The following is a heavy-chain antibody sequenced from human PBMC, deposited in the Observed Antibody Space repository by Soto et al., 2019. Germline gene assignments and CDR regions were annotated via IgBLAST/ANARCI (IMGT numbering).Heavy chain of an antibody. D-gene: IGHD3-22*01. CDR3: VRDGLDYYDNERLYFHK. Sequence: PWGSLRISWAPSVFHFIRYNLSWVRQAPGSGLEWVASISSSAIYIDYADSVKGRFTISRDNANNSLYLQMKSLRAEDTATYYCVRDGLDYYDNERLYFHKWGQGTLVTVSS. CDR1: VFHFIRYN. J-gene: IGHJ4*02. CDR2: ISSSAIYI. V-gene: IGHV3-21*01.